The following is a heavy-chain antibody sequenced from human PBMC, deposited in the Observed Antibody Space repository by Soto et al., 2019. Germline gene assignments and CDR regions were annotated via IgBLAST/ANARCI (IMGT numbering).Heavy chain of an antibody. V-gene: IGHV3-11*01. D-gene: IGHD2-2*01. CDR2: ISNTAITD. Sequence: QVHLVESGGDLVKPGGSLRLSCVASGFSFSDYSMTWMRQAPGGGLDFVAFISNTAITDYYADSVKGRFTISRDNARNSVYLQMDSLRAEDAAVYYCARDLHQMLPHTHYYYSLDVWGTGTTVTVSS. J-gene: IGHJ6*03. CDR1: GFSFSDYS. CDR3: ARDLHQMLPHTHYYYSLDV.